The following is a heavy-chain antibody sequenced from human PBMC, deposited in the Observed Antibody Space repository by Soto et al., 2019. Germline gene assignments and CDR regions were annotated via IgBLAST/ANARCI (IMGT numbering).Heavy chain of an antibody. V-gene: IGHV3-73*01. D-gene: IGHD3-22*01. Sequence: PGGSLRLSCAASGFIFSDSGIHWVRQASGKGLQWVANIRSKADSYATAYAASVTGRFTISRDDSQNTAYLQLNSLKIEDTALYYCIGQYFDGSNYYQPDYWGRGTLVTVSS. CDR2: IRSKADSYAT. J-gene: IGHJ4*02. CDR3: IGQYFDGSNYYQPDY. CDR1: GFIFSDSG.